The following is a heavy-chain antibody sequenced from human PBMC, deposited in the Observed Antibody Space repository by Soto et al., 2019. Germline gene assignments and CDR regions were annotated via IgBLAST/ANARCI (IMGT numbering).Heavy chain of an antibody. CDR2: ISAYNGNT. D-gene: IGHD6-13*01. CDR3: ARDEAAGLNDY. V-gene: IGHV1-18*01. J-gene: IGHJ4*02. CDR1: GYTFTSYG. Sequence: QVQLVQSGAEVKKPGASVKVSCKASGYTFTSYGISWVRQAPGQGLEWMGWISAYNGNTKYVQKFQGRVTMTTDTTTSTANIELRSLRSDDTAVYYCARDEAAGLNDYWGQGTLVTVSS.